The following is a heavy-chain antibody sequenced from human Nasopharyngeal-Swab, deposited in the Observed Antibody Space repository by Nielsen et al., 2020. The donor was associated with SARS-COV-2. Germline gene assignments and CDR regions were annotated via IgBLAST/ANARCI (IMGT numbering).Heavy chain of an antibody. Sequence: WIRQPPGKGLEWVAVISYDGSNKYYADSVKGRFTISRDNSKNTLYPQMNSLRAEDTAVYYCARGPGDGMDVWGQGTTVTVSS. CDR3: ARGPGDGMDV. J-gene: IGHJ6*02. V-gene: IGHV3-30-3*01. D-gene: IGHD3-10*01. CDR2: ISYDGSNK.